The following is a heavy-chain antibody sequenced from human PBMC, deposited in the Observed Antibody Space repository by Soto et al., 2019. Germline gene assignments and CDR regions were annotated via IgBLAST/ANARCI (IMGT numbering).Heavy chain of an antibody. CDR2: ISGYNGNA. J-gene: IGHJ6*02. Sequence: ASVKYSCKSSDNTFTHYGINWVRQAHGQGLEWMGWISGYNGNAKYAQKFQDRVTMTADTSTRTAFMEVRSLTSDDTGVYFCAATGGNYFGLDVWGQGTTVTVSS. CDR3: AATGGNYFGLDV. V-gene: IGHV1-18*01. D-gene: IGHD2-8*02. CDR1: DNTFTHYG.